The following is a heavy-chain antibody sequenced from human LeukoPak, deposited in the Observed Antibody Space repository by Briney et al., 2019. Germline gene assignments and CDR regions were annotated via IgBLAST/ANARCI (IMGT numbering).Heavy chain of an antibody. J-gene: IGHJ4*02. D-gene: IGHD6-19*01. CDR3: ARDYGSSGWYGY. CDR2: INPNSGVT. CDR1: GYTFTGYY. Sequence: ASVKVSCKASGYTFTGYYIHWVRQAPGQGLEWMGWINPNSGVTHYPQKFQGRVTMTRDTSIRTAYMEVSSLRSDDTAVYYCARDYGSSGWYGYWGQGTLVTVSS. V-gene: IGHV1-2*02.